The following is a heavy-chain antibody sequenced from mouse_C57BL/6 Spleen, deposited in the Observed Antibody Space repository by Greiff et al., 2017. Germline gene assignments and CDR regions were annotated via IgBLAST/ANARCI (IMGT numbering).Heavy chain of an antibody. V-gene: IGHV1-61*01. CDR2: IYPSDSET. CDR1: GYTFTSYW. Sequence: LQESGAELVRPGSSVKLSCKASGYTFTSYWMDWVKQRPGQGLEWIGNIYPSDSETHYNQKFKDKATLTVDKSSSTAYMQLSSLTSEDSAVYYCARRAGLFDYWGQGTTLTVSS. D-gene: IGHD3-3*01. J-gene: IGHJ2*01. CDR3: ARRAGLFDY.